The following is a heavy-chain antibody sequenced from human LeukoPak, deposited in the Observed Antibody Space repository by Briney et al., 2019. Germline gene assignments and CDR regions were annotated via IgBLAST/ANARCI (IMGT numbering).Heavy chain of an antibody. D-gene: IGHD3-9*01. CDR3: AKGAAARDFLPGRSGKKSSHFDY. CDR2: ISGSGGST. J-gene: IGHJ4*02. Sequence: GGSLRLSCAASGFTFSSYAMSWVRQAPGKGLEWVSAISGSGGSTYYADSVKGRFTISRDNSKNTLYLQMNSLRAEDTTVYYCAKGAAARDFLPGRSGKKSSHFDYWGQGTLVTVSS. CDR1: GFTFSSYA. V-gene: IGHV3-23*01.